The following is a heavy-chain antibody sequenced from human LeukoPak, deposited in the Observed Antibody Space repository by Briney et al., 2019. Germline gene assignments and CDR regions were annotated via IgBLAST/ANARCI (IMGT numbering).Heavy chain of an antibody. CDR1: GGSISSGSYY. V-gene: IGHV4-61*02. CDR3: ASILSYYFGLDV. J-gene: IGHJ6*02. Sequence: SETLSLTCTVSGGSISSGSYYWSWIRQPAGKGLEWIGRINTSGSTNYNPSLKSRVTISVDASKNQFPLKLSSVTAADTAVYYCASILSYYFGLDVWGQGTTVTVSS. CDR2: INTSGST. D-gene: IGHD2-8*02.